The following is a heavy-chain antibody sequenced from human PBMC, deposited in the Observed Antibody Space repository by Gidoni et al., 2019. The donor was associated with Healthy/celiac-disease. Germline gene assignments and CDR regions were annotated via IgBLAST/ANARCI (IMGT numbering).Heavy chain of an antibody. CDR3: AREGGYKIGLALL. CDR1: GGTFSSYA. Sequence: QVQLVQSGAEVKKPGSSVKVSCKASGGTFSSYAISWVRQAPGQGLGWMGGVIPIFGTANYAQKFQGRVTITADKSTNTAYMELSSLRSEDTAVYYCAREGGYKIGLALLWGQGTLVTVSS. J-gene: IGHJ4*02. V-gene: IGHV1-69*06. CDR2: VIPIFGTA. D-gene: IGHD5-12*01.